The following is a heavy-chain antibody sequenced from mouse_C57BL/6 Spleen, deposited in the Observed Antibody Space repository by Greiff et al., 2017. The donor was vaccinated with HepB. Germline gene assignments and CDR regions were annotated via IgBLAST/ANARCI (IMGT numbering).Heavy chain of an antibody. D-gene: IGHD4-1*01. CDR1: GYSFTSYY. CDR2: IYPGSGNT. J-gene: IGHJ2*01. V-gene: IGHV1-66*01. CDR3: ARGANWDWENYFDY. Sequence: QVQLQQSGPELVKPGASVKISCKASGYSFTSYYIHWVKQRPGQGLEWIGWIYPGSGNTKYNEKFKGKATLTADTSSSTAYMQLSSLTSEDSAVYYSARGANWDWENYFDYWGQGTTLTVSP.